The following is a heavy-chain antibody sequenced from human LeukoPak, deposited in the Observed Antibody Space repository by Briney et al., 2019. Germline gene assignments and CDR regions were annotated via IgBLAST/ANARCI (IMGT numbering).Heavy chain of an antibody. CDR2: IYYSGST. CDR1: GGSISSYY. CDR3: ARGQPYFDY. Sequence: SETLSLTCTVSGGSISSYYWSWIRQPPGKGLEWIGYIYYSGSTNYNPSLKSRVTISVDTSKNQFSLKLSSVTAADTAVYYCARGQPYFDYWGQGTLVTVSS. D-gene: IGHD1-1*01. V-gene: IGHV4-59*01. J-gene: IGHJ4*02.